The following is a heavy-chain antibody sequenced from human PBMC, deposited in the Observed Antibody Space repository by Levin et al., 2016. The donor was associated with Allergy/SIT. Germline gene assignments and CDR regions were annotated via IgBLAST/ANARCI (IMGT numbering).Heavy chain of an antibody. D-gene: IGHD3-10*01. CDR2: IVGSGGNT. J-gene: IGHJ4*02. V-gene: IGHV3-23*01. CDR3: AKGGNVVRANYFDY. Sequence: WIRQPPGKGLEWVSAIVGSGGNTYYADSVKGRFTISRDNSKNTLYLQMNSLRAEDTAVYYCAKGGNVVRANYFDYWGQGTLVTVSS.